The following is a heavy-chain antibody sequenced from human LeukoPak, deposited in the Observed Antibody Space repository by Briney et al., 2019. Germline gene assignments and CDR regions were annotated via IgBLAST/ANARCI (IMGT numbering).Heavy chain of an antibody. D-gene: IGHD5-18*01. CDR1: GGTFSSYA. CDR2: IIPIFGTA. Sequence: GSSVKVSCKASGGTFSSYAISWVRQAPGQGLEWMGGIIPIFGTANYAQKFQGRVTITADKSTSTAYMELSSLRSEDTAVYYCARGVRATAMVNDWYYYYYYMDVWGKGTTVTVSS. CDR3: ARGVRATAMVNDWYYYYYYMDV. J-gene: IGHJ6*03. V-gene: IGHV1-69*06.